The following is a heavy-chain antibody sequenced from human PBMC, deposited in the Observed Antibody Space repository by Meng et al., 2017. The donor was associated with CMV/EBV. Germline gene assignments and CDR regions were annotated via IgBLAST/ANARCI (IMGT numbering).Heavy chain of an antibody. CDR1: GFTFSGSA. Sequence: GESLKISCAASGFTFSGSAMHWVRQASGKGQEWVGRIRSKANSYATAYAASVKGRFTISRDDSKNTAYLQMNSLKTEDTAVYYCTSSPRYCSGGSCYLNGMDVWGQGTTVTVSS. CDR2: IRSKANSYAT. V-gene: IGHV3-73*01. D-gene: IGHD2-15*01. J-gene: IGHJ6*02. CDR3: TSSPRYCSGGSCYLNGMDV.